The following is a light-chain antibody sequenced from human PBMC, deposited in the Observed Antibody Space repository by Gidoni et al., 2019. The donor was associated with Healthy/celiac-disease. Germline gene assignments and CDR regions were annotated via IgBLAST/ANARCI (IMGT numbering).Light chain of an antibody. CDR1: QSISSY. V-gene: IGKV1-39*01. CDR3: QQSYSTLWT. Sequence: DIQMTQSPSSLSASVGDRVTITCRASQSISSYLNWYQQKPGKSPKLLIYAASSLQRLVPSRFSCSGSVTDFTLTISSLQPEDFATYYCQQSYSTLWTFGQGTKVEIK. J-gene: IGKJ1*01. CDR2: AAS.